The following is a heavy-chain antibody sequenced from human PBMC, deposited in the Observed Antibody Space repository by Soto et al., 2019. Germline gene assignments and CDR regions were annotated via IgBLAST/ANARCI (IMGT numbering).Heavy chain of an antibody. V-gene: IGHV3-23*01. D-gene: IGHD6-13*01. CDR3: AKYSSSWDYYYYGMDV. Sequence: HPGGSLRLSCAASGFTFSSYAMSWVRQAPGKGLEWVSAISGSGGSTYYADSVKGRFTISRDNSKNTLYLQMNSLRAEDTAVYYCAKYSSSWDYYYYGMDVWGQGTTVTVSS. J-gene: IGHJ6*02. CDR2: ISGSGGST. CDR1: GFTFSSYA.